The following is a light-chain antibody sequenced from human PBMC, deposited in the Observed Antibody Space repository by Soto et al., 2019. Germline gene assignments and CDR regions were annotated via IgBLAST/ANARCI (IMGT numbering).Light chain of an antibody. CDR3: QQYNKWPIT. J-gene: IGKJ4*01. CDR1: QSVSSS. Sequence: EIVMTQSPATLSVSPGERAALSCRASQSVSSSLAWYQQKPGQAPRLLIYAASTRAAGIPARFSGSGTGTEFTLTIGSLQSEDVEFYYCQQYNKWPITFGGETKVDIK. V-gene: IGKV3-15*01. CDR2: AAS.